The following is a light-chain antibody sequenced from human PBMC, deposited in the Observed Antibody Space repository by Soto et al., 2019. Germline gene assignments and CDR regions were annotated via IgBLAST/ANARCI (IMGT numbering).Light chain of an antibody. V-gene: IGKV1-33*01. CDR1: QDIRNC. CDR3: QQCDSLPLT. CDR2: GAS. J-gene: IGKJ4*01. Sequence: DIQMTQSPSSLSASVGDRVTITCQASQDIRNCLNWYQQKPGKAPKLLIYGASNLETGVPSRFSGSRSGTDFPFTISSLQPEDIATYYCQQCDSLPLTFGGGTKVEFK.